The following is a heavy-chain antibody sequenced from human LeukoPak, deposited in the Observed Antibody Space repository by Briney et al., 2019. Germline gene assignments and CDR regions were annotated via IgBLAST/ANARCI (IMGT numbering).Heavy chain of an antibody. V-gene: IGHV3-23*01. CDR1: DFSFITYA. D-gene: IGHD6-19*01. CDR3: ANLPPFTLQWLVSSPPYYYYMDV. CDR2: ITGRGDAT. Sequence: GSLRLSCAGSDFSFITYAMSWVRQAPGKGLEWVSTITGRGDATYYADSVKGRFTISRDNSENTFYLQMNSLRAEDTAVYYCANLPPFTLQWLVSSPPYYYYMDVWGKGTTVTVSS. J-gene: IGHJ6*03.